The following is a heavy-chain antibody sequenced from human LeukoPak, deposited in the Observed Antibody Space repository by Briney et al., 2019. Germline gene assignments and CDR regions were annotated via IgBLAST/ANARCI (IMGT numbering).Heavy chain of an antibody. D-gene: IGHD3-22*01. CDR3: ARGRLTYYYDSSGYPFDY. V-gene: IGHV3-7*01. CDR2: IKQDGSEK. J-gene: IGHJ4*02. Sequence: GGSLRLSCAASGFTFSTYWMTWVRQAPGKGLEWVANIKQDGSEKYYVDSVKGRFTISRDNAKNSLYLQMNSLRAEDTAVYYCARGRLTYYYDSSGYPFDYWGQGTLVTVSS. CDR1: GFTFSTYW.